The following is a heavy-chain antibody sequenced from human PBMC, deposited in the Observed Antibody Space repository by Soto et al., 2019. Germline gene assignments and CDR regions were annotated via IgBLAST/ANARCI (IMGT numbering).Heavy chain of an antibody. J-gene: IGHJ4*02. CDR1: GGSIISSHW. CDR2: IYHSGST. CDR3: GSSGGGEDY. Sequence: QVQLQESGPGLVKPSGTLSLSCAVSGGSIISSHWWTWVRQPPGKGLGWIGEIYHSGSTNYNPSLKSGVTISVDTSRNHFSLNLSSVAAADTAVYYCGSSGGGEDYWGQGILVTVSS. V-gene: IGHV4-4*02. D-gene: IGHD3-16*01.